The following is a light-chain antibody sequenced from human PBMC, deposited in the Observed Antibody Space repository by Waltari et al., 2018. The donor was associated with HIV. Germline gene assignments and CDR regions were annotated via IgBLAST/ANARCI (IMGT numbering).Light chain of an antibody. J-gene: IGLJ2*01. CDR2: YDD. Sequence: QSVLTQPPSVSEAPRQRVTISCSGSSSNIGNNAVSWYQQLPGKAPKLLMYYDDLLPSGVSDRFSGSKSGTSASLAISGLQSEDEGDYYCAAWDDSLKGVVFGGGTKLTVL. CDR3: AAWDDSLKGVV. CDR1: SSNIGNNA. V-gene: IGLV1-36*01.